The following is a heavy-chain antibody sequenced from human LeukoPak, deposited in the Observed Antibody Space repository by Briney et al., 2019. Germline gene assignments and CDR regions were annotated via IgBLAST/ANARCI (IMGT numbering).Heavy chain of an antibody. CDR3: AKDLTLLRPSSPDY. Sequence: PGGSLRLSCAASGFTFSSYGMHWVRQPPGKGLEWVAFIRYDGSNKYYADSVKGRFTISRDNSKNTLYLQMNSLRAEDTAVYYCAKDLTLLRPSSPDYWGQGTLVTVSS. J-gene: IGHJ4*02. CDR2: IRYDGSNK. CDR1: GFTFSSYG. V-gene: IGHV3-30*02. D-gene: IGHD1-14*01.